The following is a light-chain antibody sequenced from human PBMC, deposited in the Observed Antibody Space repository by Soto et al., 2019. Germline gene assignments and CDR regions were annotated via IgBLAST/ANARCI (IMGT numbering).Light chain of an antibody. J-gene: IGKJ4*01. CDR3: QQANSFPLT. V-gene: IGKV1D-12*01. CDR2: TTS. CDR1: QDVSKW. Sequence: DIQMTQSPSSVSASVGDTVTITCRASQDVSKWLAWYQQKPGKAPELLIYTTSNLQSGVPSRFSGSGSGTDFTLTISSLQPEDFATYYCQQANSFPLTFGGGTKVEIK.